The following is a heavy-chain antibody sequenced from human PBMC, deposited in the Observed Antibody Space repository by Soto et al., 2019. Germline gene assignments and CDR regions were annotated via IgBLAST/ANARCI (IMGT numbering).Heavy chain of an antibody. V-gene: IGHV3-48*01. CDR1: GFTFTTFS. CDR2: IHSSSTTI. CDR3: ARGNYCSGDRCSDGPNWFGP. J-gene: IGHJ5*02. Sequence: EVQLVESGGGLVQPGGSLRLSCAASGFTFTTFSMNWVHQAPGKGLEWVSYIHSSSTTIFYADSVKGRFTISRDNAKNSLYLQMNSLRVEDTAVYYCARGNYCSGDRCSDGPNWFGPWGQGTLVTVSS. D-gene: IGHD2-15*01.